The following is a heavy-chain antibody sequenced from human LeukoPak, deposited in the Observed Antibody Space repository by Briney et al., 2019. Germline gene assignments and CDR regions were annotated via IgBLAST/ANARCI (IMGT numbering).Heavy chain of an antibody. CDR2: ISGSGGST. CDR3: AKGVVPAATRATSFDY. CDR1: GFTFSSYA. V-gene: IGHV3-23*01. Sequence: PGGSLRLSCAASGFTFSSYAMSWVRQAPGKGLEWVSAISGSGGSTYYADSVKGRFTISRDNSKNTLYLQMNSLRAEDTVVYYCAKGVVPAATRATSFDYWGQGTLVTVSS. J-gene: IGHJ4*02. D-gene: IGHD2-2*01.